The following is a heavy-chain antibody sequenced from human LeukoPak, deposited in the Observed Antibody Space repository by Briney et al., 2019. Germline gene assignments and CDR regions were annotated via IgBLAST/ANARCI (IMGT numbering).Heavy chain of an antibody. J-gene: IGHJ3*02. CDR1: GYTFTSYG. Sequence: GASVKVSCKASGYTFTSYGISWVRQAPGQGLEWMGWINPNSGGTNYAQKFQGRVTMTRDTSISTAYMELSRLRSDDTAVYYCARDHVAFDIWGQGTMVTVSS. V-gene: IGHV1-2*02. CDR2: INPNSGGT. CDR3: ARDHVAFDI.